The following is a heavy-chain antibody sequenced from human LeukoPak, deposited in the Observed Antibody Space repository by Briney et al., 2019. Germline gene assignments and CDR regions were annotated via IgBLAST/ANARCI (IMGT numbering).Heavy chain of an antibody. Sequence: PSETLSLTCAVSGGSISSYYWSWIRQPPGKGLEWIGNIYYSGSTNYNPSLKSRVTISVDTSKNQFSLKLSSVTAAGTAVYYCARAPYYYDSSGYLGYFDYWGQGTLVTVSS. J-gene: IGHJ4*02. CDR2: IYYSGST. CDR3: ARAPYYYDSSGYLGYFDY. CDR1: GGSISSYY. D-gene: IGHD3-22*01. V-gene: IGHV4-59*01.